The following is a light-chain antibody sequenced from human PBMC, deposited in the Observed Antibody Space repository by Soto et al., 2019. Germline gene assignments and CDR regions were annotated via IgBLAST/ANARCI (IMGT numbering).Light chain of an antibody. CDR3: ASWDDSLSVWA. CDR1: DSNIGSNF. Sequence: QAVVSQPPSASATPGQRVTISCSGSDSNIGSNFVYWYQQLAGTAPKLLVFRNDQRPSGVPDRISGSKSGTSASLAISGLRSEDEADYYCASWDDSLSVWAFGGGTKLTVL. V-gene: IGLV1-47*01. J-gene: IGLJ3*02. CDR2: RND.